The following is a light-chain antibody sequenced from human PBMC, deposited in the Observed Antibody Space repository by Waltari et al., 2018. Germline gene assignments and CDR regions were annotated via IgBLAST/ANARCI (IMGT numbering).Light chain of an antibody. CDR2: DVT. Sequence: QSALSPPASVSGSPGQSITISCTGTSSDVGAYKYVSWYQQHPGRAPKLIIYDVTKRRSGVASRLSGAWSGNTASLTISGLQAEDEADYYCSSYTTDSVVIFGGGTEVTVL. CDR1: SSDVGAYKY. J-gene: IGLJ2*01. V-gene: IGLV2-14*03. CDR3: SSYTTDSVVI.